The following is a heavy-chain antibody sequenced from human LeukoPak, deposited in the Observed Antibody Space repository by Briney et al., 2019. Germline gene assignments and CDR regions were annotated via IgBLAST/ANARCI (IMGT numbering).Heavy chain of an antibody. CDR1: GGTFSSYA. D-gene: IGHD2-15*01. CDR2: IIPILGIA. CDR3: ARDSLGYCSGGSCSIANY. J-gene: IGHJ4*02. V-gene: IGHV1-69*04. Sequence: AASVKVCCKASGGTFSSYAISWVRQAPGQGLEWMGRIIPILGIANYAQKFQGRVTITADKSTSTAYMELSSLRSEDTAVYYCARDSLGYCSGGSCSIANYWGQGTLVTVSS.